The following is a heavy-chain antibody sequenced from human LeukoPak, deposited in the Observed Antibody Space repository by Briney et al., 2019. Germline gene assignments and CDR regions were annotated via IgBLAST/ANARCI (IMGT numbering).Heavy chain of an antibody. CDR2: IGTYDGNT. J-gene: IGHJ3*02. CDR1: GYTFTSYG. CDR3: ARETELRYSSSLLDDAFDI. Sequence: ASVKVSCKASGYTFTSYGISWVRQAPGQGLEWMGWIGTYDGNTNYAQKLQGRVTMTTDTSTSTAYMELRSLRSDDTAVYYCARETELRYSSSLLDDAFDIWGQGTMVTVSS. D-gene: IGHD6-13*01. V-gene: IGHV1-18*01.